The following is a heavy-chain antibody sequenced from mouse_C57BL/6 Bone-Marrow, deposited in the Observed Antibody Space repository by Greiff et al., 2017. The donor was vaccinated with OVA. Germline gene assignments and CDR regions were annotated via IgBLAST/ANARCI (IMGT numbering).Heavy chain of an antibody. D-gene: IGHD1-1*01. CDR1: GYTFTSYG. J-gene: IGHJ2*01. Sequence: LVESGAELARPGASVKLSCKASGYTFTSYGISWVKQRTGQGLEWIGEIYPRSGNTYYNEKFKGKATLTADKSSSTAYMELRSLTSEDSAVYFCARSHYYGSSYGYWGQGTTLTVSS. V-gene: IGHV1-81*01. CDR3: ARSHYYGSSYGY. CDR2: IYPRSGNT.